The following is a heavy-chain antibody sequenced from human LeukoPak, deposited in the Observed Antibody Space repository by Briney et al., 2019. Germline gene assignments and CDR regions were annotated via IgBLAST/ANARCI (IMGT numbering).Heavy chain of an antibody. D-gene: IGHD3-9*01. CDR1: GGSFSGYY. Sequence: SETLSLTCAVYGGSFSGYYWSWIRKPPGKGLEWIGEINHIGSTNYNPSLKSRVTISVDTSKNQCSLKLSSVTAADTAVYYCARDGILTGYLRYYFDYWGQGTLVTASS. V-gene: IGHV4-34*01. J-gene: IGHJ4*02. CDR2: INHIGST. CDR3: ARDGILTGYLRYYFDY.